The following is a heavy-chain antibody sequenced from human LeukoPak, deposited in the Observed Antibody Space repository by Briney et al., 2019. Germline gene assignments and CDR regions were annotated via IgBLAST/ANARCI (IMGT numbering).Heavy chain of an antibody. CDR3: ARGAAAGTPTVY. D-gene: IGHD6-13*01. J-gene: IGHJ4*02. CDR2: IYHSGST. CDR1: GYSMSSGYY. V-gene: IGHV4-38-2*02. Sequence: SDTLSLTCTVSGYSMSSGYYWGWIRQPPGKGLEWIGSIYHSGSTYYNPSLKSRVTISVDTSKNQFSLKLSSVTAADTAVYYCARGAAAGTPTVYWGQGTLVTVSS.